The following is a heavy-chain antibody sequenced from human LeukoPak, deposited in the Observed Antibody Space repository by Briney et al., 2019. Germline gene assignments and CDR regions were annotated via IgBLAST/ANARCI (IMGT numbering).Heavy chain of an antibody. CDR3: ARDGVEAVASPIDY. Sequence: PGGSLRLSCAASGFTVSSNYMNWVRQAPGKGLEWVSYISSSGSTIYYADSVKGRFTISRDNAKNSLYLQMNSLRAEDTAVYYCARDGVEAVASPIDYWGQGTLVTVSS. CDR2: ISSSGSTI. CDR1: GFTVSSNY. V-gene: IGHV3-48*03. D-gene: IGHD6-19*01. J-gene: IGHJ4*02.